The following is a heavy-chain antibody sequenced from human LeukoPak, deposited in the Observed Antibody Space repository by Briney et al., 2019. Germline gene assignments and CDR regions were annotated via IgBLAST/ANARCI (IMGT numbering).Heavy chain of an antibody. J-gene: IGHJ4*02. D-gene: IGHD3-16*01. CDR2: IWYDGSKM. CDR3: TRDGGSGIDY. V-gene: IGHV3-33*01. Sequence: GGSLRLSCVVSGFTFNSYGMHWLRQAPGKGLEWVAVIWYDGSKMFYGDSVKGRFSVSRDDSKNTLYLQMSSLRAEDTAVYYCTRDGGSGIDYWGQGTLVTVSS. CDR1: GFTFNSYG.